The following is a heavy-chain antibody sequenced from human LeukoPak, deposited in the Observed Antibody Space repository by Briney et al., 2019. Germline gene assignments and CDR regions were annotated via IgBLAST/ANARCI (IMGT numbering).Heavy chain of an antibody. CDR3: ARDNPYYYLY. D-gene: IGHD3-22*01. CDR1: GCTFKNYG. V-gene: IGHV1-18*01. J-gene: IGHJ4*02. CDR2: ISAYNGDT. Sequence: ASVKVSCKASGCTFKNYGISWLRQAPGQGLEWMGWISAYNGDTKYLQNLQGRVTMTTDTSTSTVYMELRSLRSDDTAVYYCARDNPYYYLYWGQGTLVTVSS.